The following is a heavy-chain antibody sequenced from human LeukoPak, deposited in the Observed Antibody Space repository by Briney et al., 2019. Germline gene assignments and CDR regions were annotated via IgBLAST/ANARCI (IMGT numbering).Heavy chain of an antibody. V-gene: IGHV4-59*08. CDR2: IYYSGST. CDR1: GGSISSYY. Sequence: SETLSLTCTVSGGSISSYYWSWIRQPPGKGLEWIGYIYYSGSTNYNPSLKSRVTISVDTSKNQFSLKLSSVTAADTAVYYCARHSNWGGGIHFDYWGQGTLVTVSS. J-gene: IGHJ4*02. CDR3: ARHSNWGGGIHFDY. D-gene: IGHD7-27*01.